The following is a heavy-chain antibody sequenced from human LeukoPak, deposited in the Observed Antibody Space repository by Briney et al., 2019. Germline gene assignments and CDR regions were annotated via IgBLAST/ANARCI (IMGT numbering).Heavy chain of an antibody. D-gene: IGHD2-2*01. J-gene: IGHJ6*03. CDR1: GYTLTELS. Sequence: GASVKVSCKVSGYTLTELSMHWVRQAPGKGIEWMGGFDPEDGETIYAQKFQGRVTMIEDTSTDTAYMELSSLRSEDTAVYYCATAPIVVVPAAIYYYMDVWGKGTTVTVSS. V-gene: IGHV1-24*01. CDR2: FDPEDGET. CDR3: ATAPIVVVPAAIYYYMDV.